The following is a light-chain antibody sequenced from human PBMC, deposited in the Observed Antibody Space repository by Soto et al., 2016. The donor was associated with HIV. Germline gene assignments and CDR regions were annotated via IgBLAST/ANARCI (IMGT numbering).Light chain of an antibody. Sequence: DIVLTQAPLSSPVTLGQPASISCRSSQSLLHSDGGTYLSWLQQRPGQPPRLLIYQNSKRLSGVPDRFSGSGAGTDFTLKISRVEAEDVGVYYCMQGTQPPHTFGQGTKLEIK. CDR3: MQGTQPPHT. J-gene: IGKJ2*01. CDR1: QSLLHSDGGTY. CDR2: QNS. V-gene: IGKV2-24*01.